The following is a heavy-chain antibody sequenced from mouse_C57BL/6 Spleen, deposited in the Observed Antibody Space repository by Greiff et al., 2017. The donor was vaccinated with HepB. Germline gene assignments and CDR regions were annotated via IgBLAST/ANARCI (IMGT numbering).Heavy chain of an antibody. V-gene: IGHV1-80*01. Sequence: QVQLKESGAELVKPGASVKISCKASGYAFSSYWMNWVKQRPGKGLEWIGQIYPGDGDTNYNGKFKGKATLTADKSSSTAYMQLSSLTSEDSAVYFCARGNWDLFAYWGQGTLVTVSA. D-gene: IGHD4-1*01. CDR3: ARGNWDLFAY. CDR1: GYAFSSYW. CDR2: IYPGDGDT. J-gene: IGHJ3*01.